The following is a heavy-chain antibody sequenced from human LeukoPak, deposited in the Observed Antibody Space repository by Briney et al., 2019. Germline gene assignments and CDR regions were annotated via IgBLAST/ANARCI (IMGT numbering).Heavy chain of an antibody. J-gene: IGHJ4*02. CDR2: IKQDGSEK. CDR3: ARGYYDILSGYDY. CDR1: GFTFSSYW. Sequence: GGSLRLSCEASGFTFSSYWMSWVRQAPGKGLGWVANIKQDGSEKYYVDSVKGRFTISRDNAKNSLYLQMNSLRAEDTAVYSCARGYYDILSGYDYWGQGTLVTVSS. V-gene: IGHV3-7*01. D-gene: IGHD3-9*01.